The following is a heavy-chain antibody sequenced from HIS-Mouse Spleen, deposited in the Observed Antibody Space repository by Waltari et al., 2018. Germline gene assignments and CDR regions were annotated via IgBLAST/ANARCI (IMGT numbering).Heavy chain of an antibody. CDR2: FDYSGGP. V-gene: IGHV4-39*07. J-gene: IGHJ4*02. CDR1: GGSISSSSYY. CDR3: ARNLDIAAAGPYY. Sequence: QLQLQESGPGLVKPSETLSLTCTVSGGSISSSSYYWGWIRQPPGKGLEWVGRFDYSGGPYCNPSLKSRVTISVDTSKNHFSLKLSSVTAADTAVYYCARNLDIAAAGPYYWGQGTLVTVSS. D-gene: IGHD6-13*01.